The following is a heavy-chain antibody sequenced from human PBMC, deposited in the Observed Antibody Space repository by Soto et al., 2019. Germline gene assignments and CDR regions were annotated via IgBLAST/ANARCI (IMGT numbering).Heavy chain of an antibody. CDR2: ISYDGSNK. Sequence: QVQLVESGGGVVQPGRSLRLSCAASGFTFSSYGMHWVRQAPGKGLEWVAVISYDGSNKYYADSVKGRFTISRDNSKNTLYLRMNSLRAEDRAVYYCAPWFGAFEYWGQGTLVTVSS. CDR1: GFTFSSYG. V-gene: IGHV3-30*03. CDR3: APWFGAFEY. J-gene: IGHJ4*02. D-gene: IGHD3-10*01.